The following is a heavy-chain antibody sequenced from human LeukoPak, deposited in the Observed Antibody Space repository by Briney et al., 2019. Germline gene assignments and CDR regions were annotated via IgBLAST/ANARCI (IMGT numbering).Heavy chain of an antibody. CDR2: SYHSGST. J-gene: IGHJ3*02. CDR1: GGPITSSKW. Sequence: SGTLSLTCAVSGGPITSSKWWTWVRQPPGKGLEWIGESYHSGSTNYNPSLKSRVTISVDKSKKQFSLKLSSVTAADTAAYYCARLSPDGFDIWGQGTMVTVFS. D-gene: IGHD2/OR15-2a*01. CDR3: ARLSPDGFDI. V-gene: IGHV4-4*02.